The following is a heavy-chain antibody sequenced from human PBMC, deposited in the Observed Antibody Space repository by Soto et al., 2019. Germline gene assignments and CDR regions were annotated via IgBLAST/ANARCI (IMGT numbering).Heavy chain of an antibody. Sequence: ASVKVSCKACGYTFTSYAMHWVRQAPGQRLEWMGWINAGNGNTKYSQKFQGRVTITRDTSASTAYMELSSLRSEDTAVYYCAGESGDSSGVDSDAFDIWGQGTMVTVSS. CDR1: GYTFTSYA. D-gene: IGHD3-22*01. CDR3: AGESGDSSGVDSDAFDI. CDR2: INAGNGNT. V-gene: IGHV1-3*01. J-gene: IGHJ3*02.